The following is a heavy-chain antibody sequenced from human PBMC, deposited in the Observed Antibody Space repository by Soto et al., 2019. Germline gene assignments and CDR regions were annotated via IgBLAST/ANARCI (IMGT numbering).Heavy chain of an antibody. Sequence: ASVKVSCKASGYTFTSYGINWVRQAPGQGLEWMGWVSAYNGNTNYAQKLQGRVTLTTDTSTSTAYMELRSLRSDDTAVYYCASTPAVVYGGNWRGPHDYWGQGTLVTVSS. V-gene: IGHV1-18*01. D-gene: IGHD2-21*01. CDR3: ASTPAVVYGGNWRGPHDY. CDR2: VSAYNGNT. J-gene: IGHJ4*02. CDR1: GYTFTSYG.